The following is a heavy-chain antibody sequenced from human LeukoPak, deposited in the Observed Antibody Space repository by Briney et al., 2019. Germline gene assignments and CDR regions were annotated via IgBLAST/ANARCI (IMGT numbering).Heavy chain of an antibody. CDR1: GGSISSSSYY. CDR3: ARGLRLGEFDNY. Sequence: SETLSLTCTVSGGSISSSSYYWGWIRQPPGKGLEWIGSIYYSGSTYYNPSLKSRVTISVDTSKNQFSLKLSSVTAADTAVYYCARGLRLGEFDNYWGQGTLVTVS. D-gene: IGHD3-16*01. J-gene: IGHJ4*02. V-gene: IGHV4-39*01. CDR2: IYYSGST.